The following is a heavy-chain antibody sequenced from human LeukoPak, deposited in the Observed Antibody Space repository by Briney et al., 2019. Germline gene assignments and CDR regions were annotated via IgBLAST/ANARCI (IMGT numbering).Heavy chain of an antibody. J-gene: IGHJ2*01. CDR2: INHSGST. Sequence: SETLSLTCAVYGGSFSGYYWSWIRQPPGKGLEWIGEINHSGSTNYNPSLKSRVTISVDTSKNQFPLKLSSVTAADTAVYYCARSPTRAIAARVYWYFDFWGRGTLVTVCS. CDR3: ARSPTRAIAARVYWYFDF. D-gene: IGHD6-6*01. CDR1: GGSFSGYY. V-gene: IGHV4-34*01.